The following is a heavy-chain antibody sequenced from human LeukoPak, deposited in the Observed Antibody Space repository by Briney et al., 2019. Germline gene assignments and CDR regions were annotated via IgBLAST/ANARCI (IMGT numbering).Heavy chain of an antibody. D-gene: IGHD4-23*01. J-gene: IGHJ4*02. CDR2: IYVGDFDI. CDR3: ARLSTATVVTNFDY. Sequence: GESLKTPRKAPGYSLTNYWIGLVRQMPGKGLECMVIIYVGDFDIRYSPSFQGQVTISAAKSIITAYLQWGSLTPSDTAMYYCARLSTATVVTNFDYWGQGTLVTVSS. CDR1: GYSLTNYW. V-gene: IGHV5-51*01.